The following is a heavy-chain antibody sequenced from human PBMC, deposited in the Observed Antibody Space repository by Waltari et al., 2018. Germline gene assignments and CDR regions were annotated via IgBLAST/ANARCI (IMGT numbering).Heavy chain of an antibody. V-gene: IGHV4-34*01. Sequence: QVQLQQGGAGLLKPSETLSLTCGESGASCGGFYWSWIRQAPGKGLEWIGDITHTGDSNINPSLKSRLTISVDTSKRQFSLELTSVTPADTAVYYCGRAPATSWFGYSVYWGQGTVVTVSS. CDR2: ITHTGDS. J-gene: IGHJ4*02. D-gene: IGHD2-2*01. CDR1: GASCGGFY. CDR3: GRAPATSWFGYSVY.